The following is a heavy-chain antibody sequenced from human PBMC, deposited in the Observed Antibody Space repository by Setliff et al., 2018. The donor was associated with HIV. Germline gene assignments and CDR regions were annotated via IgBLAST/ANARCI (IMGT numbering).Heavy chain of an antibody. CDR2: IYTSGNT. CDR1: GGSIASGAYY. CDR3: ARGWVRGPIISPGTYFSYGLDV. Sequence: SETLSLTCTVSGGSIASGAYYWSWIRQPAGKGLEWIGRIYTSGNTNYNPSLNGRVTMSIDRSKNQFSLKLNSVTAADTAVYYCARGWVRGPIISPGTYFSYGLDVWGQGTPVTVSS. D-gene: IGHD3-10*01. J-gene: IGHJ6*02. V-gene: IGHV4-61*02.